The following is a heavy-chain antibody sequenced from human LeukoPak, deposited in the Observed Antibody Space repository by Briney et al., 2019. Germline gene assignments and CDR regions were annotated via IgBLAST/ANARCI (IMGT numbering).Heavy chain of an antibody. D-gene: IGHD4-17*01. J-gene: IGHJ4*02. Sequence: GGSLRLSCAASGFTFSSYSMNWVRQAPGKGLEWVSSISSSSSYIYYADSVKGRFTISRDNAKNSLYLQMNSLRAEDTAVYYCARDMEARTTVTTGIDYWGQGTLVTVSS. CDR3: ARDMEARTTVTTGIDY. CDR2: ISSSSSYI. CDR1: GFTFSSYS. V-gene: IGHV3-21*01.